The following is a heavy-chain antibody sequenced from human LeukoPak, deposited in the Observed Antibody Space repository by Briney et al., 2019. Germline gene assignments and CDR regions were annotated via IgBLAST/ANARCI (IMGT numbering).Heavy chain of an antibody. CDR1: GYTFTSYT. D-gene: IGHD6-19*01. J-gene: IGHJ4*02. Sequence: ASVKVSCKASGYTFTSYTIHWVRQAPGQRLEWMGWINAGNGNTKYPQKFQGRVTITRDTSASTAYMELSSLRSEDTAVYYCARALYSSGWFQGSFDYWGQGTLVTVSS. CDR3: ARALYSSGWFQGSFDY. V-gene: IGHV1-3*01. CDR2: INAGNGNT.